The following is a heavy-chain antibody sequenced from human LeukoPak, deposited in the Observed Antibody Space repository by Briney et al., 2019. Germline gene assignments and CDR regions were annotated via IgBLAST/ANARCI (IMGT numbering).Heavy chain of an antibody. Sequence: SETLSLACAVYGGSFSGFYWSWIRQPPGKGLEWIGDINDSGNSKYNPSLKSRVTISVDTSKNQFSLKLSSVTAADTAVYYCARGPYYGSGTWRYYYYYMDVWGKGTTVTVSS. V-gene: IGHV4-34*01. CDR1: GGSFSGFY. CDR3: ARGPYYGSGTWRYYYYYMDV. D-gene: IGHD3-10*01. J-gene: IGHJ6*03. CDR2: INDSGNS.